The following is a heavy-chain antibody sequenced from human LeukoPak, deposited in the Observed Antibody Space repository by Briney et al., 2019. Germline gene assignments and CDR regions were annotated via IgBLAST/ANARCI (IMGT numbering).Heavy chain of an antibody. V-gene: IGHV3-66*01. D-gene: IGHD3-22*01. J-gene: IGHJ6*02. CDR3: AREAHTMMGPYGMDV. Sequence: GGSLRLSCAASGFTVSSNYMSWVRQAPGKELEWVSVIYSGGSTYYADSVKGRFTISRDNSKSTLYLQMNSLRAEDTAVYYCAREAHTMMGPYGMDVWGQGTTVTVSS. CDR1: GFTVSSNY. CDR2: IYSGGST.